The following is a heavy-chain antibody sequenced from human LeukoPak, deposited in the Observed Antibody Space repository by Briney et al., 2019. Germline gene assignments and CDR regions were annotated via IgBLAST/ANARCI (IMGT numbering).Heavy chain of an antibody. J-gene: IGHJ4*02. CDR1: GRSFSGYF. V-gene: IGHV4-34*01. CDR3: ARGPPRDFGSSGFYFNY. CDR2: INHSGST. D-gene: IGHD3-22*01. Sequence: PSETLSLTCAVYGRSFSGYFWSWFRQPPSKGLEWIGEINHSGSTNYNPSLESRVTISEDTSKNQFSLKLGSVTAADTAVYYCARGPPRDFGSSGFYFNYWGQGTLVTVSS.